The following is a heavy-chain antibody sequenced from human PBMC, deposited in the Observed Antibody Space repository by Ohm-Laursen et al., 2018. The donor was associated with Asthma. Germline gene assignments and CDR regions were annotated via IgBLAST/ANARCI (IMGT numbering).Heavy chain of an antibody. CDR2: IFYNGRT. CDR1: GGSMSSYNYY. D-gene: IGHD3-16*01. CDR3: ATLGDSSITQ. J-gene: IGHJ4*02. V-gene: IGHV4-39*01. Sequence: TLSLTCSVSGGSMSSYNYYWGWVRQPPGKGLEWIGSIFYNGRTNYNPSLNSRVTISMDTSKNQFSLKLSSVTAADTAVYYCATLGDSSITQWGQGTLVTVSS.